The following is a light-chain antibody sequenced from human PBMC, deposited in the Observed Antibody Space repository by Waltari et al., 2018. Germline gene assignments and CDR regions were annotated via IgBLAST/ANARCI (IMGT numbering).Light chain of an antibody. CDR3: QVWDGITDHWV. J-gene: IGLJ3*02. Sequence: SYVLTQPPSASVAPGEPATVTCGGDNLARKSVHWFQSKPGQAPVLVLYDDIDRPSGIPERFSGSNSGNTATLTISRVEGGDEADYYCQVWDGITDHWVFGGGTKLSVL. CDR1: NLARKS. V-gene: IGLV3-21*02. CDR2: DDI.